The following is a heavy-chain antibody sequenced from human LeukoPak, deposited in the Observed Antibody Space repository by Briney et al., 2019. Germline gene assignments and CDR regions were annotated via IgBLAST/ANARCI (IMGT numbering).Heavy chain of an antibody. CDR2: VYFTGST. Sequence: SETLSLTCTVSGGSVSSTTYYWGWIRQPPGEGLEWIGTVYFTGSTSYNPSLKSRLTISVDTSKNQLSLNLTSVTAADTAIYFCARDQSGTYRDKWFDPWGQGSLVTVSS. CDR1: GGSVSSTTYY. D-gene: IGHD1-26*01. V-gene: IGHV4-39*07. J-gene: IGHJ5*02. CDR3: ARDQSGTYRDKWFDP.